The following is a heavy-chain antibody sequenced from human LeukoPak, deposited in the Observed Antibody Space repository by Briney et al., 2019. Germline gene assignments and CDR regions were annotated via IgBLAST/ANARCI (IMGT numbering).Heavy chain of an antibody. D-gene: IGHD6-19*01. CDR3: ARHPGYSSGWYLNFDY. CDR2: IYYSGST. V-gene: IGHV4-39*01. J-gene: IGHJ4*02. Sequence: ASETLSLTCTVSGDSISSSHYYWGWIRQPPGKGLEWIGSIYYSGSTYYNPSLKSRVTISVDTSKNQFSLKLSSVTAADTAVYCCARHPGYSSGWYLNFDYWGQGTLVTVSS. CDR1: GDSISSSHYY.